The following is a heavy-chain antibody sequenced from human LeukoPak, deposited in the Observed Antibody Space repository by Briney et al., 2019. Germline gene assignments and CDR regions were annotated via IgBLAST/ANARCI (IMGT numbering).Heavy chain of an antibody. V-gene: IGHV1-46*01. CDR3: ANTAEGRSSGWSGGWDY. D-gene: IGHD6-19*01. J-gene: IGHJ4*02. CDR1: GYTFTSYY. Sequence: GASVKVSCKASGYTFTSYYIHWVRQAPGQGLEWMGLINPSGGSTKYAQKFQGRVTMTRDMSTSTVYMELSSLRSEDTAVYYCANTAEGRSSGWSGGWDYWGQGTLVTVSS. CDR2: INPSGGST.